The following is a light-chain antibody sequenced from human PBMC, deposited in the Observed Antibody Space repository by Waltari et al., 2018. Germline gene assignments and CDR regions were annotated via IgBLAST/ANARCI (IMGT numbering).Light chain of an antibody. V-gene: IGKV3-20*01. CDR1: QSVTSSS. CDR3: HQYGSSPRT. CDR2: DAS. J-gene: IGKJ1*01. Sequence: EIVLTQSPGTLSLSPGERATLSCGASQSVTSSSLAWYQQKPGQAPRLLMYDASNRAAGIPDRFSGSGSGTDLTLIISRLEPEDFAVYYCHQYGSSPRTFGQGTKVEIK.